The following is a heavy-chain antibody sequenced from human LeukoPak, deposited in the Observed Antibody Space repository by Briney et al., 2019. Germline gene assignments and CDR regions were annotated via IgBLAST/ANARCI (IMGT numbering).Heavy chain of an antibody. CDR2: INPNSGGT. J-gene: IGHJ4*02. Sequence: ASVKVSRKASGYTFTGYYMHWVGQAPGQGLEWMGWINPNSGGTNYAQKFQGRVTMTRDTSISTAYMELSRLRSDDTAVYYCARDRTRTGYSSGWYHDYWGQGTLVTVSS. D-gene: IGHD6-19*01. V-gene: IGHV1-2*02. CDR3: ARDRTRTGYSSGWYHDY. CDR1: GYTFTGYY.